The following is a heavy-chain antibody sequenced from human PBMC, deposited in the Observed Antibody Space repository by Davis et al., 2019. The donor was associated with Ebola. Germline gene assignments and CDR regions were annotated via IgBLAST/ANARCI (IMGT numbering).Heavy chain of an antibody. CDR3: ARKGSKHDY. CDR2: IKQDGSEK. V-gene: IGHV3-7*01. D-gene: IGHD4-11*01. Sequence: GESLKISCAAPGFTFSSYWISWVRQAPGKGLEWVANIKQDGSEKYYVDSVTGRFTISRDNAKNSLYLQMNSLRAEDTAVYYCARKGSKHDYWGQGTLVTVSS. J-gene: IGHJ4*02. CDR1: GFTFSSYW.